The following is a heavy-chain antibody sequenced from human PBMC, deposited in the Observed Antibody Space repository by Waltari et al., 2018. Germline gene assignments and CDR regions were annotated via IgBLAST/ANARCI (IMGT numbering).Heavy chain of an antibody. D-gene: IGHD1-26*01. V-gene: IGHV1-2*02. Sequence: VQLVQSGAEAKKPEASVKVSCQASGYTFTDYYIDWVRQAPGQGLEWVGYINPKTGGTAFAQKFRGRVTMTSDTSISTADMELSGLTSDDTAVYYCARDGIGGAHLDYWGQGTLVTVSS. J-gene: IGHJ4*02. CDR1: GYTFTDYY. CDR3: ARDGIGGAHLDY. CDR2: INPKTGGT.